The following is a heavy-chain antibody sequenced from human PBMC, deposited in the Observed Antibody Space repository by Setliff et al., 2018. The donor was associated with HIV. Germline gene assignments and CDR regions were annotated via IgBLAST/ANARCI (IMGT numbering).Heavy chain of an antibody. V-gene: IGHV4-59*08. CDR1: GGSISSYY. CDR3: ARPGMATLKV. D-gene: IGHD5-12*01. CDR2: IYYSGST. Sequence: PSETLSLTCTVSGGSISSYYWSWIRQPPGKGLEWIGYIYYSGSTNYNPSLKSRVTISVDTSKNQFSLKLSSVTAADTAVYYCARPGMATLKVWVKGTTVTVSS. J-gene: IGHJ6*04.